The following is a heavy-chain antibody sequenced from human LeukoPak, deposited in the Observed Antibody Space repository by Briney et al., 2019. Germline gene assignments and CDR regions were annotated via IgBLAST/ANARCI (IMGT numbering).Heavy chain of an antibody. V-gene: IGHV1-69*13. CDR2: IIPIFGTA. CDR1: GYTFTSYD. Sequence: GASVKVSCKASGYTFTSYDINWVRQAPGQGLEWMGGIIPIFGTANYAQKFQGRVTITADESTSTAYMGLSSLRSEDTAVYYCASLGGGSTVTTYLNYWGQGTLVTVSS. CDR3: ASLGGGSTVTTYLNY. D-gene: IGHD4-17*01. J-gene: IGHJ4*02.